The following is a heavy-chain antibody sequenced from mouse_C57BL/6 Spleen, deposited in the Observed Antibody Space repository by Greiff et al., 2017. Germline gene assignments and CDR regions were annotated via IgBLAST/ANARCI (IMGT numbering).Heavy chain of an antibody. Sequence: VQLQQSGPELVKPGASVKISCKASGYAFSSSWMNWVKQRPGKGLEWIGRIYPGDGDTNYNGKFKGKATLTADKSSSTAYMQLSSLTSEDSAVYFCARLTGTLYYFDYWGQGTTLTVSS. CDR2: IYPGDGDT. D-gene: IGHD4-1*01. CDR3: ARLTGTLYYFDY. V-gene: IGHV1-82*01. CDR1: GYAFSSSW. J-gene: IGHJ2*01.